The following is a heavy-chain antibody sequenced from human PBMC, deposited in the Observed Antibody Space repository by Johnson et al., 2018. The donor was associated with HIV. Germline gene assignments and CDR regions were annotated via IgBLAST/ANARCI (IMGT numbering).Heavy chain of an antibody. D-gene: IGHD1-1*01. CDR3: AKDLDNWNLQKHAFDI. J-gene: IGHJ3*02. CDR2: ISGSGGST. V-gene: IGHV3-23*04. CDR1: GFTFSSYA. Sequence: VQLVESGGGLVQPGGSLRLSCAASGFTFSSYAMTWVRQAPGKGLEWVSSISGSGGSTYYVDSVKGRFTISRDNSKNTLYLQMNSLRAEDTAVYYLAKDLDNWNLQKHAFDIWGQGTMGTVSS.